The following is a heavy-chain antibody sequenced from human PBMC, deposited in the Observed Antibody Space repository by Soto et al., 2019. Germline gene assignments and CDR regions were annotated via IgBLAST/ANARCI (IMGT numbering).Heavy chain of an antibody. CDR3: ARASGRGWYNWFDP. V-gene: IGHV1-69*13. D-gene: IGHD6-19*01. Sequence: ASVKVSCKASGDTFSSHGISWVRRAPGQGLEYMGGIIPKFGTTNYAQKFRGRVTITADESTSTAYMEVSSLRYEDTAVYYCARASGRGWYNWFDPWGQGTLVTVSS. CDR1: GDTFSSHG. CDR2: IIPKFGTT. J-gene: IGHJ5*02.